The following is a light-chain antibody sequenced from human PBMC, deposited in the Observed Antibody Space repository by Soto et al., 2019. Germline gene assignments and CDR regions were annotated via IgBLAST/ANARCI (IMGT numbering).Light chain of an antibody. V-gene: IGLV2-23*02. CDR1: SSDFGNYNL. Sequence: QSVLTQPASVSGSPGQSITISCTGTSSDFGNYNLVSWYQQHPGKVPKLILFEVNKRPSGVSGRFSGSKSGSTASLTISGLQAEDEADYYCCSFTSSNTHVFGTGTKVTVL. CDR2: EVN. J-gene: IGLJ1*01. CDR3: CSFTSSNTHV.